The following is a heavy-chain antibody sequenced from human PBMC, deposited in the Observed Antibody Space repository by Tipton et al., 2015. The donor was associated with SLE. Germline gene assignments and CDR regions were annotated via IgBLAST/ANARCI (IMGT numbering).Heavy chain of an antibody. Sequence: TLSLTCTVSGGSISSGSYYWSWIRQPAGKGLEWIGYIYYSGSTNYNPSLESRVTISVDRSKNQFSLKLSSVTAADTAVYYCARVSSSWYGGGFDYWGQGTLVTVSS. D-gene: IGHD6-13*01. V-gene: IGHV4-61*10. CDR1: GGSISSGSYY. J-gene: IGHJ4*02. CDR3: ARVSSSWYGGGFDY. CDR2: IYYSGST.